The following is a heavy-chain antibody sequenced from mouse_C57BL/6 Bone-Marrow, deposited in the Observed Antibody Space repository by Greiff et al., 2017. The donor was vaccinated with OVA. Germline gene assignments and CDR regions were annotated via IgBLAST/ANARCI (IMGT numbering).Heavy chain of an antibody. CDR1: GFTFSSYG. Sequence: EVQGVESGGDLVKPGGSLKLSCAASGFTFSSYGMSWVRQTPDKRLEWVATISSGGSYTYYPDSVKGRFTISRDNAKNTLYLQMSSLKSEDTAMYYCARHGGRRFDYWGQGTTLTGSS. V-gene: IGHV5-6*01. CDR3: ARHGGRRFDY. D-gene: IGHD1-2*01. J-gene: IGHJ2*01. CDR2: ISSGGSYT.